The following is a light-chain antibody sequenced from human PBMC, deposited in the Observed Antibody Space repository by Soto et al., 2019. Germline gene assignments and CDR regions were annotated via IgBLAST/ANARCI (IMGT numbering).Light chain of an antibody. CDR1: SSDVGGYNY. Sequence: QSVLTQPPSASGSPGQSVTISCTGTSSDVGGYNYVSWYQQHPGKAPKLMIYEVTKRPSGVPDRFSGSKSGNTASLTVSGLQAEDEADYFCCSPAGDNTYVFGTGTKGTVL. V-gene: IGLV2-8*01. J-gene: IGLJ1*01. CDR3: CSPAGDNTYV. CDR2: EVT.